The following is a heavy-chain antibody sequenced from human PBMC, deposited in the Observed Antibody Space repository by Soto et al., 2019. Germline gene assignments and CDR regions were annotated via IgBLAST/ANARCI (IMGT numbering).Heavy chain of an antibody. CDR3: ARDMGGYFDY. CDR2: IYYSGST. CDR1: GGSISSGGYY. Sequence: SETLSLTCTVSGGSISSGGYYWSWIRQHPGEGLEWIGYIYYSGSTYYNPSLKSRVTISVDTSKNQFSLKLSSVTAADTAVYYCARDMGGYFDYWGQGTLVTVSS. V-gene: IGHV4-31*03. D-gene: IGHD3-16*01. J-gene: IGHJ4*02.